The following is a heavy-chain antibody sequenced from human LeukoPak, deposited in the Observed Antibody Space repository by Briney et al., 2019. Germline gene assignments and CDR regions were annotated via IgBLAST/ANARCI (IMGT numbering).Heavy chain of an antibody. D-gene: IGHD3-22*01. CDR1: GGSISSSNYY. V-gene: IGHV4-39*07. J-gene: IGHJ3*02. Sequence: SETLSLTCSVSGGSISSSNYYWGWIRQPPGKGLEWSGSIYYSGSTYYNPSLKRRFTISVDTSKKQVSLKLSSVTAADTAVYYCARDQTYYYDSSGYLDGDAFDIWGQGTMATVSS. CDR2: IYYSGST. CDR3: ARDQTYYYDSSGYLDGDAFDI.